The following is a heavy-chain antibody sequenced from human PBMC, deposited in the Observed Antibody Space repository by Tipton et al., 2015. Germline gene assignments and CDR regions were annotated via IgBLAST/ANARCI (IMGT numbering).Heavy chain of an antibody. D-gene: IGHD4-17*01. CDR3: ARSRYTVTPDS. Sequence: TLSLTCDVSGYSISSGYYWSWIRQPPGKGLEWIGSFFHSGNTFHNPSLRSLVIISVDTSKNHISLTVTSVTAADTAVYYCARSRYTVTPDSWGQGTLVTVSS. V-gene: IGHV4-38-2*01. J-gene: IGHJ4*02. CDR1: GYSISSGYY. CDR2: FFHSGNT.